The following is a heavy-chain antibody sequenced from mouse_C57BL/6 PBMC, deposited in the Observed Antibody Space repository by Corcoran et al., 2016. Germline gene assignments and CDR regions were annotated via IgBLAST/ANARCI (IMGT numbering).Heavy chain of an antibody. V-gene: IGHV1-81*01. D-gene: IGHD1-1*01. CDR3: ARDYVLLRQTNYFDY. CDR2: IYPRSGNT. Sequence: QVQLQQSGAELARPGASVKLSCKASGYTFTSYGISWVKQRTGQGLEWIGEIYPRSGNTYYNEKFKGKATLTADKSSSTAYMELRSLTSEDSAVYFCARDYVLLRQTNYFDYWGQGTTLTVSS. CDR1: GYTFTSYG. J-gene: IGHJ2*01.